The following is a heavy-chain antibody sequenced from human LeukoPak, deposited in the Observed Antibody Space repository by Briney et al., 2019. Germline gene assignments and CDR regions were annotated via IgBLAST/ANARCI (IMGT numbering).Heavy chain of an antibody. V-gene: IGHV3-21*05. Sequence: GGSLRLSCAASGFTVSSNYMSWVRQAPGKGLEWVSYISSSNSYIYYADSVKGRFTVPRDNAKNSVYLQMNSLRAEDTAVYYCARDSELLEWLPDSDLWGQGTLVTVSS. CDR2: ISSSNSYI. CDR3: ARDSELLEWLPDSDL. CDR1: GFTVSSNY. D-gene: IGHD3-3*01. J-gene: IGHJ5*02.